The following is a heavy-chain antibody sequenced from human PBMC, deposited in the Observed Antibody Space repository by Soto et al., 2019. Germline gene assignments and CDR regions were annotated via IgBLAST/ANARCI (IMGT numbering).Heavy chain of an antibody. Sequence: PGXSLILSCAASGFTFSSYAMSCVRQAPGKGLEWVSAISGSGGSTYYADSVKGRFTISRDNSKNTLYLQMNSLRAEDTAVYYCAKDLDYGDFEFDYWGQGTLVTVSS. V-gene: IGHV3-23*01. CDR1: GFTFSSYA. J-gene: IGHJ4*02. CDR3: AKDLDYGDFEFDY. CDR2: ISGSGGST. D-gene: IGHD4-17*01.